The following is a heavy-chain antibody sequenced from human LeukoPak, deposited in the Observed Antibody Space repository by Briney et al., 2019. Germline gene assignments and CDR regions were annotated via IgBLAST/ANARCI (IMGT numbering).Heavy chain of an antibody. J-gene: IGHJ3*02. Sequence: GGSLRLSCAASGFTLRIYGMSWARQAPGKGLEWVSTISGSGGSTYYADSVKGRFTISRDKSKNTLYLQMNSLTAEDTAVYYCTKDRVYASGSRDAFDIWGQGTMVTVSS. CDR1: GFTLRIYG. D-gene: IGHD3-10*01. V-gene: IGHV3-23*01. CDR2: ISGSGGST. CDR3: TKDRVYASGSRDAFDI.